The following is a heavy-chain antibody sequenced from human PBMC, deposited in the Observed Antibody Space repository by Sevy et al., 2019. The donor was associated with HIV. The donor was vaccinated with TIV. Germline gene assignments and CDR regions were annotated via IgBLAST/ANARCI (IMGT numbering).Heavy chain of an antibody. V-gene: IGHV3-74*01. Sequence: GGSLRLSCEVSGFTFSKYWMQWVRQAPGKGLVWVSRINGDGNRPIYGDSVQGRFTISRDNVKNTLFLQMNSLRAEDTGIYYCAREGVDFWSGPVDCYYGMDVWGQGTTVTVSS. CDR3: AREGVDFWSGPVDCYYGMDV. CDR2: INGDGNRP. CDR1: GFTFSKYW. J-gene: IGHJ6*02. D-gene: IGHD3-3*01.